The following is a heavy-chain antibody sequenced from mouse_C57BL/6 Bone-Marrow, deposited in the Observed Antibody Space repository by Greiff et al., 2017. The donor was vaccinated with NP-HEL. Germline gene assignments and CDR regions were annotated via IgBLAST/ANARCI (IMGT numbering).Heavy chain of an antibody. CDR2: IYPGGGYT. Sequence: VQLQESGAELVRPGTSVKMSCKASGYTFTNYWIGWAKQRPGHGLEWIGDIYPGGGYTNYNEKFKGKATLTADKSSSTAYMQFSSLTSEDSAIYYCARIYYGSSYGWYFVVWVTGTTVTVSS. V-gene: IGHV1-63*01. J-gene: IGHJ1*03. CDR1: GYTFTNYW. CDR3: ARIYYGSSYGWYFVV. D-gene: IGHD1-1*01.